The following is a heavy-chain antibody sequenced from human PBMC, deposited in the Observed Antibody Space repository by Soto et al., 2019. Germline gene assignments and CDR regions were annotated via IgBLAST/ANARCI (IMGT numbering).Heavy chain of an antibody. J-gene: IGHJ6*02. V-gene: IGHV5-51*01. D-gene: IGHD2-15*01. CDR1: AYSFTTYW. CDR3: ARPYGRSYAMDV. CDR2: IYPSDSDT. Sequence: GASLTISCKGSAYSFTTYWIAWVRQLPGKGLEWMGIIYPSDSDTRYSPSFQGQVIMPADKSIRTAYLQWSSLKASDTAMYYCARPYGRSYAMDVWGQGTTVTVSS.